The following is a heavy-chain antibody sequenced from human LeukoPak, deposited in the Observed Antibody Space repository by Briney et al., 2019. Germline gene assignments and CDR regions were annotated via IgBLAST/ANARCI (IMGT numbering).Heavy chain of an antibody. V-gene: IGHV3-30*02. D-gene: IGHD3-16*01. CDR2: ITYDGSSE. J-gene: IGHJ4*02. CDR1: GFTFNSYG. CDR3: AKRGDGGHKSLEY. Sequence: GGSLRLSCAASGFTFNSYGMHWVRQAPGKGLEWVATITYDGSSEYYADSVKDRFTVSRDNSKNTLYLQMSSLKTEDTAVYYCAKRGDGGHKSLEYWGQGTLVIVSS.